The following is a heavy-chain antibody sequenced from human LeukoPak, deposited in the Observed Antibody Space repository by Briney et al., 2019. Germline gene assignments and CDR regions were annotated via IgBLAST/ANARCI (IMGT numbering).Heavy chain of an antibody. CDR3: ARGSGHYYDSSGTGQFDY. CDR1: GYTFTSSW. Sequence: GESLKISCQGSGYTFTSSWIAWVRQMPGKGLECMGIIYPGDSDTKYSPSFQGQVTISADKSISTTYLQWSSLKASDTAMYYCARGSGHYYDSSGTGQFDYWGQGTLVTVSS. V-gene: IGHV5-51*01. CDR2: IYPGDSDT. D-gene: IGHD3-22*01. J-gene: IGHJ4*02.